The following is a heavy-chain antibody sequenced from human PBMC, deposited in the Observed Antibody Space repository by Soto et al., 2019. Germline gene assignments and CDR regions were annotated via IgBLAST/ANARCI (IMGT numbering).Heavy chain of an antibody. CDR1: GFIFSSYW. CDR2: INQDGSEE. V-gene: IGHV3-7*01. J-gene: IGHJ4*02. D-gene: IGHD2-15*01. Sequence: LRLSCAASGFIFSSYWMSGVRQAPGKGLEWVATINQDGSEEYYVDSVKGRFTISRDNAKISLYLQMNSLRAEDTAVYYCARDSRGSCCSIAFWGQGTPVTVSS. CDR3: ARDSRGSCCSIAF.